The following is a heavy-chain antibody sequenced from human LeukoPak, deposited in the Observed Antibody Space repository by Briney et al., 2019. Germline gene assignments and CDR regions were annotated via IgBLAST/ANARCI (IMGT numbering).Heavy chain of an antibody. CDR1: GYTFTSYG. V-gene: IGHV1-18*01. CDR3: ARTLNPYYYDSSGYYYVY. CDR2: ISAYNGNT. D-gene: IGHD3-22*01. J-gene: IGHJ4*02. Sequence: ASVKVSCKASGYTFTSYGISWVRQAPGQGLEWMGWISAYNGNTNYAQKLQGRVTMTTDTSTSTAYMELRSLRSDDTAVYYCARTLNPYYYDSSGYYYVYWGQGTLVTVSS.